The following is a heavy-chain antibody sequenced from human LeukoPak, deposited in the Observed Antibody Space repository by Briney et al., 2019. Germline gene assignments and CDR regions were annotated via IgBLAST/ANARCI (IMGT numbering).Heavy chain of an antibody. CDR1: GFTFSSYA. D-gene: IGHD3-3*01. J-gene: IGHJ6*03. CDR3: ARAEGGTYDFWSGHYYYYYYMDV. CDR2: ISYDGSNK. Sequence: PGRSLRLSCAAPGFTFSSYAMHWVRQAPGKGLEWVAVISYDGSNKYYADSVKGRFTISRDNAKNSLYLQMNSLRAEDTAVYYCARAEGGTYDFWSGHYYYYYYMDVWGKGTTVTVSS. V-gene: IGHV3-30-3*01.